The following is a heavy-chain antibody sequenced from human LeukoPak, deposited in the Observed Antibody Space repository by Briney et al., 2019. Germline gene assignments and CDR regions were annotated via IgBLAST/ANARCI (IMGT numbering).Heavy chain of an antibody. D-gene: IGHD3-16*01. CDR2: ISDSGGST. Sequence: GGSLILSCAASGFTFSNYAMSWVRQAPGKGLEWVSTISDSGGSTYYADSVKGRFTISRDNSKNTLYVQMNSLRAEDTAVYYCAKGFRITDSWGQGTLVTVSS. J-gene: IGHJ4*02. V-gene: IGHV3-23*01. CDR1: GFTFSNYA. CDR3: AKGFRITDS.